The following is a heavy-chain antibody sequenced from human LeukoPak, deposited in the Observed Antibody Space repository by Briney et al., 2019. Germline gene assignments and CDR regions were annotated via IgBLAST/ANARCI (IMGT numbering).Heavy chain of an antibody. D-gene: IGHD3-22*01. Sequence: GGSLRLSCAASGFTFSSYAVSWVRQAPGKGLEWVSAIGGSGSSTYYAGSVKGRFTISRDNSKNTLYLQMNSLRAEDTAVYYCAKSDTSGPTAHDYWGQGTLVTVSS. J-gene: IGHJ4*02. V-gene: IGHV3-23*01. CDR3: AKSDTSGPTAHDY. CDR2: IGGSGSST. CDR1: GFTFSSYA.